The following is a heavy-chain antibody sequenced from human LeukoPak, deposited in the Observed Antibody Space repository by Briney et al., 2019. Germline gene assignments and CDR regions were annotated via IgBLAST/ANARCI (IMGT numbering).Heavy chain of an antibody. Sequence: GASVKVSCKTSGYSVNAYNMHWVRQAPGQGLEWMGWVNHKSGAANYAQKFQGRVSMTWDMSISTAYMELRSLRSDDTAVYYCASHQRHIMDEWFDPWGQGTLVTVSS. D-gene: IGHD3-16*01. CDR1: GYSVNAYN. V-gene: IGHV1-2*02. CDR3: ASHQRHIMDEWFDP. J-gene: IGHJ5*02. CDR2: VNHKSGAA.